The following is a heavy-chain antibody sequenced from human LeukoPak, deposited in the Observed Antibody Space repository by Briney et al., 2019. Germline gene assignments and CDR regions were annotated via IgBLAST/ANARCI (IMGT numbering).Heavy chain of an antibody. CDR2: IYYSGST. CDR1: GGSISSSSYY. J-gene: IGHJ4*02. V-gene: IGHV4-39*01. D-gene: IGHD3-9*01. Sequence: SETLSLTCTVSGGSISSSSYYWGWIRQPPGKGLVGIGSIYYSGSTYYNPSLKSRVTISVDTSKNQFSLKLSSVTAADTAVYYCARQTLLRYFDWLPRSFDYWGQGTLVTVSS. CDR3: ARQTLLRYFDWLPRSFDY.